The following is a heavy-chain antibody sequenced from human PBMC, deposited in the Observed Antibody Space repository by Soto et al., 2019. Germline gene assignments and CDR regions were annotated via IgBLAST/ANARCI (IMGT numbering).Heavy chain of an antibody. V-gene: IGHV3-33*01. D-gene: IGHD3-9*01. J-gene: IGHJ6*02. CDR1: GFNFSSYG. CDR2: IWYDGSNK. Sequence: GGSLRLSCAASGFNFSSYGIHWVRQAPGKGLGWVAVIWYDGSNKYYADSVKGRFTISRDNSKNTLYLQMNSLRAEDTAVYYCARPHYNADILTGSLYYYYGMDVWGQGTTVTVSS. CDR3: ARPHYNADILTGSLYYYYGMDV.